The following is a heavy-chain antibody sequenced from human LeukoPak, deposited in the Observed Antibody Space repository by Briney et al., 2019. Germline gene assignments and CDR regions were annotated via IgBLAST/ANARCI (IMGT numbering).Heavy chain of an antibody. J-gene: IGHJ6*02. CDR3: ASPETRYCSGGSCYGNYYYYGMDV. CDR2: IIPIFGTA. Sequence: ASVKVSCKASGNTFTSFHIHWVRQAPGQGLEWMGGIIPIFGTANYAQKFQGRVTITADESTSTAYMELSSLRSEDTAVYYCASPETRYCSGGSCYGNYYYYGMDVWGQGTTVTVSS. CDR1: GNTFTSFH. V-gene: IGHV1-69*13. D-gene: IGHD2-15*01.